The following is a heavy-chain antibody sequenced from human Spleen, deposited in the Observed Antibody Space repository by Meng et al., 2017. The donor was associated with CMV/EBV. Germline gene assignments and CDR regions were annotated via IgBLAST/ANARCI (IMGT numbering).Heavy chain of an antibody. CDR3: ARDLRSLTSIAVGFDP. CDR1: GFSFAGYA. J-gene: IGHJ5*02. D-gene: IGHD6-19*01. V-gene: IGHV3-21*01. CDR2: ISSSSSYI. Sequence: GGSLRLSCEASGFSFAGYAINWVRQAPGKGLEWVSSISSSSSYIYYADSVKGRFTISRDNAKNSLYLQMNRLRAEDTAVYYCARDLRSLTSIAVGFDPWGQGTLVTVSS.